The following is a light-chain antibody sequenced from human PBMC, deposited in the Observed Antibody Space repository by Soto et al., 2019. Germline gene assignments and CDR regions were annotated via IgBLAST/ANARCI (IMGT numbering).Light chain of an antibody. J-gene: IGLJ2*01. CDR2: NIS. Sequence: QSVLTQPASVSGSPGQSITISCTGTSSDVGGYDYVSWYQQHPGTAPKLMIYNISNRPSGVSNRFSGSKSGNTASLTISGLQAEDEADYYCRSYTSSNTLVVFGGGTQLTVL. CDR1: SSDVGGYDY. CDR3: RSYTSSNTLVV. V-gene: IGLV2-14*03.